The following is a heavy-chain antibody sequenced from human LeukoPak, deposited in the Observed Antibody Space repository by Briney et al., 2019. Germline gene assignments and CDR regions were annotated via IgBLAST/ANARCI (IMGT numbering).Heavy chain of an antibody. CDR1: GYTFTGYY. J-gene: IGHJ3*02. Sequence: ASVKVSCKTSGYTFTGYYIHWVRQAPGQEPEWMGWISPNSGGTNYAQKFQDRVSMTRDTSINTAYMELSRLRSDDTAVYYCVRDGSFDIWGQGTMVTVSS. CDR3: VRDGSFDI. D-gene: IGHD3-10*01. CDR2: ISPNSGGT. V-gene: IGHV1-2*02.